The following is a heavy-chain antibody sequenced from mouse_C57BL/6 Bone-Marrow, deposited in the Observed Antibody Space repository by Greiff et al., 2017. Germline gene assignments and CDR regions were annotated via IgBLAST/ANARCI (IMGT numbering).Heavy chain of an antibody. Sequence: VQLQQSGAELARPGASVKLSCKASGYTFTSYGISWVKQRTGQGLEWIGEIYPRSGNTYYNEKFKGKATLTADKSSSTAYMELRSLTSEDSAVYFCATLYYGNYGGFAYGGQGTLVTVSA. V-gene: IGHV1-81*01. D-gene: IGHD2-1*01. CDR2: IYPRSGNT. CDR1: GYTFTSYG. CDR3: ATLYYGNYGGFAY. J-gene: IGHJ3*01.